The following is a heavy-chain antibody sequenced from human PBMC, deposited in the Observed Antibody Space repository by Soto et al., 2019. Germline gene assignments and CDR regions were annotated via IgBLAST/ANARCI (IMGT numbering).Heavy chain of an antibody. CDR1: GFTFDDYT. D-gene: IGHD3-3*01. CDR2: ISWDGGST. Sequence: PGGSLRLSCAASGFTFDDYTMHWVRQAPGKGLEWVSLISWDGGSTYYADSVKGRFTISRDNSKNSLYLQMNSLRTEDTALYYCAKDSAGELRILEWLCMDVWGQGTTVTVSS. J-gene: IGHJ6*02. CDR3: AKDSAGELRILEWLCMDV. V-gene: IGHV3-43*01.